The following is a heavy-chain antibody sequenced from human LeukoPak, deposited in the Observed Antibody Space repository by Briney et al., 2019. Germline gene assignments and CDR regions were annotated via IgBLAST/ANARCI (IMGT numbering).Heavy chain of an antibody. CDR1: GFTFNTFN. J-gene: IGHJ4*02. V-gene: IGHV3-21*01. D-gene: IGHD3-9*01. CDR3: ARGHYDVLAASYKWTPDY. CDR2: ITSGGDYI. Sequence: PGGSLRLSCAASGFTFNTFNMNWVRQAPGKGLEWVSSITSGGDYIYYADSVKGRFTTSRDNAKNSLSLQLNSLRVGDTAVYHCARGHYDVLAASYKWTPDYWGQGTLVTVSS.